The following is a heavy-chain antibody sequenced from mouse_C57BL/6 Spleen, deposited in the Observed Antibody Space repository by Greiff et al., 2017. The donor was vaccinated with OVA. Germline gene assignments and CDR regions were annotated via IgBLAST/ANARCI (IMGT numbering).Heavy chain of an antibody. J-gene: IGHJ4*01. CDR3: ARDYYGSSVYYAMDY. D-gene: IGHD1-1*01. CDR1: GYTFTDYY. V-gene: IGHV1-76*01. CDR2: IYPGSGNT. Sequence: QVQLQQSGAELVRPGASVKLSCKASGYTFTDYYINWVKQRPGQGLEWIARIYPGSGNTYYNEKFKGKATLTADKSSSTAYMQLSSLTSEDSAVYFCARDYYGSSVYYAMDYWGQGTSVTVSS.